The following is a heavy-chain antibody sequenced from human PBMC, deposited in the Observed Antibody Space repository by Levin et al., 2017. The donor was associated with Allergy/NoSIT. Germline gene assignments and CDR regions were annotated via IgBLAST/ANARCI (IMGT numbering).Heavy chain of an antibody. CDR3: VTRSADSYGHYYFDY. CDR2: IVPVFGST. Sequence: SVKVSCKASGGTFSHYALSWVRQAPGQGFEWMGGIVPVFGSTNYAQKFHGRVTITADESTSTANMELSSLRSDYTAVYYCVTRSADSYGHYYFDYWGQGTLVTVSS. V-gene: IGHV1-69*13. CDR1: GGTFSHYA. D-gene: IGHD5-18*01. J-gene: IGHJ4*02.